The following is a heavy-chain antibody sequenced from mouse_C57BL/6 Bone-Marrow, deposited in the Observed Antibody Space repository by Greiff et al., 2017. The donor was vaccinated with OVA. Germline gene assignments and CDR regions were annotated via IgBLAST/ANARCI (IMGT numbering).Heavy chain of an antibody. V-gene: IGHV10-3*01. J-gene: IGHJ2*01. CDR2: IRSKSSNYAT. Sequence: GGGLVQPKGSLKLSCAASGFTFNTYAMHWVRQAPGKGLELVARIRSKSSNYATYYADSVKDRFTISRDDSQSMLYLQMNNLKTEDTAMYYCVRGGYFDYWGQGTTLTVSS. CDR1: GFTFNTYA. CDR3: VRGGYFDY.